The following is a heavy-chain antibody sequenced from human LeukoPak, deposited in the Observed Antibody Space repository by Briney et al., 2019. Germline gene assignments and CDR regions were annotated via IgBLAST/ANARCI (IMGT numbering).Heavy chain of an antibody. Sequence: SQTLSLTCTVSGGSISSGSHHWSWIRQPAGKGLEWIGRIYPSVSTNYNPSFKSRVTILVDTSTNKFSLELTSVTAADTAVYYCARDLAGYVDVWGRGTLVTVAS. CDR1: GGSISSGSHH. J-gene: IGHJ2*01. CDR3: ARDLAGYVDV. CDR2: IYPSVST. V-gene: IGHV4-61*02.